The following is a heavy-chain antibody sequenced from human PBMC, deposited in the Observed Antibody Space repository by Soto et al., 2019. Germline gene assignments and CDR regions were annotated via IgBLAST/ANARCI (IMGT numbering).Heavy chain of an antibody. CDR2: INADGTST. CDR1: GFTFSNSW. J-gene: IGHJ5*02. V-gene: IGHV3-74*01. Sequence: GGSLRLSCAASGFTFSNSWMHWVRQVSGKGLEWVSRINADGTSTSYADSVKGRFTISRDNARNSLFLDMNSLRDEDTAVYYCARDLNWGFDHWGRGTLVTVSS. D-gene: IGHD7-27*01. CDR3: ARDLNWGFDH.